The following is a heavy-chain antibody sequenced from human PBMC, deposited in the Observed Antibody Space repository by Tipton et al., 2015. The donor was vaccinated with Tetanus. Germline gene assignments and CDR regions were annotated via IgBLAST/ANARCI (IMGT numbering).Heavy chain of an antibody. CDR3: VRGGPGTTTGYPVEV. Sequence: TLSLTCDVYARGAIDYYWAWIRQSTGKGLEWIGEVNDSGNSNYNPSLESRGTMYRDTSKSHLTLRLASVTAADTAFFHCVRGGPGTTTGYPVEVWGQGTTVTVSS. CDR1: ARGAIDYY. J-gene: IGHJ6*01. CDR2: VNDSGNS. D-gene: IGHD1-1*01. V-gene: IGHV4-34*01.